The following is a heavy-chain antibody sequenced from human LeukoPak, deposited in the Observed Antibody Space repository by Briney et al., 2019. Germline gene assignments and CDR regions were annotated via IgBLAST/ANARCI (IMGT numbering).Heavy chain of an antibody. D-gene: IGHD3-16*02. Sequence: ASVKVSCKASGYTFTGYYMHWVRQAPGQGLEWMGWINPNSGGTNYAQKFQGRVTMTRDTSISTAYMELSRLRSDDTAVYYCARGPGPYDYVWGSYRDRDFDYWGQGTLVTVSS. J-gene: IGHJ4*02. CDR2: INPNSGGT. V-gene: IGHV1-2*02. CDR1: GYTFTGYY. CDR3: ARGPGPYDYVWGSYRDRDFDY.